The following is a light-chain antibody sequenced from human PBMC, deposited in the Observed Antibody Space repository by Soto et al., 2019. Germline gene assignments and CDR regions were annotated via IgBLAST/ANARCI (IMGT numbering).Light chain of an antibody. J-gene: IGKJ5*01. CDR3: QQRSNLVS. CDR2: GIS. Sequence: ESVLTQSPGTLSLSPGERATLSCRASQSVTNRYFAWYQQRPGQAPRLLIYGISNRATGIPDRFSGSGSGTDFTLTISRLEPEDFVVYYCQQRSNLVSFGPGTRLEIK. CDR1: QSVTNRY. V-gene: IGKV3D-20*02.